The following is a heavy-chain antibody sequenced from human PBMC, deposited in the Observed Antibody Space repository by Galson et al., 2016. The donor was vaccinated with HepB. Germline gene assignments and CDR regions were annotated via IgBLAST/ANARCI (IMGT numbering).Heavy chain of an antibody. D-gene: IGHD5-12*01. V-gene: IGHV3-11*06. CDR3: AGHHMVAARFDF. CDR2: VSPDGVYT. Sequence: SLRLSCAGSGFTFSDYYVSWIRQAPRKGLEWVAFVSPDGVYTKFADSVKGRFTISRDNANSSLSLQMHTLRAEDTGVYYCAGHHMVAARFDFWGQGTLVTVSS. CDR1: GFTFSDYY. J-gene: IGHJ4*02.